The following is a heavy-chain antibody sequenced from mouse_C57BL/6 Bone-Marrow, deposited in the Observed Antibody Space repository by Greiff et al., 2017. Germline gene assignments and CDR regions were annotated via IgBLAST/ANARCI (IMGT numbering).Heavy chain of an antibody. Sequence: VQLQQPGAELVKPGASVKLSCKASGYTFTSYWMQWVKQRPGQGLEWNGEIDPSESYTNYNQKFKGKATLTVDTSSSTAYMQLSSLTSEDSAVYYCARLGGLRGFAYWGQGTLVTVSA. CDR3: ARLGGLRGFAY. V-gene: IGHV1-50*01. J-gene: IGHJ3*01. D-gene: IGHD3-1*01. CDR2: IDPSESYT. CDR1: GYTFTSYW.